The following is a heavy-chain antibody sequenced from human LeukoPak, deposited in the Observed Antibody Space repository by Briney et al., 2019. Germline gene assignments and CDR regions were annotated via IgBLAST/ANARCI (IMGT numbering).Heavy chain of an antibody. Sequence: GGSLRLSCAASGFTFDDHGMSWVRQAPGKGLEWVSGINWNGGSTGYADSVKGRFTTSRDNAKNSLYLQMNSLRAEDTAVYYCARAGRGGDGYKAFDYWGQGTLVTVSS. D-gene: IGHD5-24*01. CDR1: GFTFDDHG. V-gene: IGHV3-20*04. CDR2: INWNGGST. CDR3: ARAGRGGDGYKAFDY. J-gene: IGHJ4*02.